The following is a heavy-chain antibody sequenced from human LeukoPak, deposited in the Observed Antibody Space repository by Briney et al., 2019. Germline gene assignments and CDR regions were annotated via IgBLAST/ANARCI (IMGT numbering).Heavy chain of an antibody. V-gene: IGHV3-23*01. CDR2: ISGSGGST. Sequence: GGSLRLSCAASGFTFSSYGMSWVRQAPGKGLEWVSGISGSGGSTYYADSVKGRFTISRDNSKNTLYLQMNSLRAEDTAVYYCAKDEGSDGYNTFDYWGQGTLVTVSS. D-gene: IGHD5-24*01. CDR1: GFTFSSYG. CDR3: AKDEGSDGYNTFDY. J-gene: IGHJ4*02.